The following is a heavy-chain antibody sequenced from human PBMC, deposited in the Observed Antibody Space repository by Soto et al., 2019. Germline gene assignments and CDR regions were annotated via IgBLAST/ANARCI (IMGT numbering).Heavy chain of an antibody. Sequence: QVQLVESGGGVVQPGRSLRLSCAASGFTFRSYGMHWVRQAPGKGLEWVAVISYDGSNKFYADSVKGRFTISRDHSKNTLYLQVNSLRAEDTAMYYCAKDYGSGWTMGDFWGQGTLVTVSS. CDR1: GFTFRSYG. CDR2: ISYDGSNK. CDR3: AKDYGSGWTMGDF. D-gene: IGHD6-19*01. J-gene: IGHJ4*02. V-gene: IGHV3-30*18.